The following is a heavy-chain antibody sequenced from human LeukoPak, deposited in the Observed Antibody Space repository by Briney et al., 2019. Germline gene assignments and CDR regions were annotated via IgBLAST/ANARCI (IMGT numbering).Heavy chain of an antibody. Sequence: PSETLSLTCTVSGDSITSSAFYWGWIRQAPGKGLEWIGNIFHGGNTHYNPSLKSRVTISVDTSKNQFSLKLSSVTAADTAVYYCARGNIVVVRVYYYYGMDVWGQGTTVTVSS. CDR1: GDSITSSAFY. J-gene: IGHJ6*02. CDR2: IFHGGNT. V-gene: IGHV4-39*07. CDR3: ARGNIVVVRVYYYYGMDV. D-gene: IGHD2-2*01.